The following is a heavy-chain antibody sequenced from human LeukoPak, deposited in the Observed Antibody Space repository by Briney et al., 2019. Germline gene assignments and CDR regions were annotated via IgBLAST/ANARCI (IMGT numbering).Heavy chain of an antibody. CDR3: ARVGSVGATTGWAFDI. J-gene: IGHJ3*02. Sequence: TSETLSLTCTVSGGSISSYYWSWIRQPPGKGLEWIGYIYYSGSTNYNPSLKSRVTISVDTSKNQFSLKLSSVTAADTAVYYCARVGSVGATTGWAFDIWGQGTMVTVSS. V-gene: IGHV4-59*12. CDR2: IYYSGST. D-gene: IGHD1-26*01. CDR1: GGSISSYY.